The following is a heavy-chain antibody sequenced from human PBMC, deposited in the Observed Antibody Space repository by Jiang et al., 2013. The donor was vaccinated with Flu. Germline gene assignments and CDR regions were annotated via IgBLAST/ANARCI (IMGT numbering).Heavy chain of an antibody. D-gene: IGHD3-10*01. CDR3: AHRQILWFGELGHGEGGFDY. V-gene: IGHV2-5*01. CDR1: GFSLSTSGVG. J-gene: IGHJ4*02. Sequence: PTQTLTLTCTFSGFSLSTSGVGVGWIRQPPGKALEWLALIYWNDDKRYSPSLKSRLTITKDTSKNQVVLTMTNMDPVDTATYYCAHRQILWFGELGHGEGGFDYWGQGTLVTVSS. CDR2: IYWNDDK.